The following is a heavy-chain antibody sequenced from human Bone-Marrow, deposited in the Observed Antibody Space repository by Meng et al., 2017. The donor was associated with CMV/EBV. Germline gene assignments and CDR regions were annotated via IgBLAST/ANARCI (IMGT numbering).Heavy chain of an antibody. D-gene: IGHD1-7*01. Sequence: ASVKVSCKASGYTFTDHYMYWVRQAPGQGLEWMGWINPNSGGTNYAQKFQGRVTMTRDTSISTAYMELSRLRSDDTAVYYCAIGELRDYYYGMDVWGQGTTVTVSS. CDR3: AIGELRDYYYGMDV. J-gene: IGHJ6*02. CDR1: GYTFTDHY. CDR2: INPNSGGT. V-gene: IGHV1-2*02.